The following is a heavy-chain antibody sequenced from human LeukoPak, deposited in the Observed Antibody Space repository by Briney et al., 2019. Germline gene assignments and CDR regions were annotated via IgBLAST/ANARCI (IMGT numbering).Heavy chain of an antibody. CDR2: ISSSSSYT. CDR1: GFTFSDYY. V-gene: IGHV3-11*06. CDR3: ARDPTMVRVSDTINWFDP. Sequence: GGSLRLSCAASGFTFSDYYMSWIRQAPGKGLEWVSYISSSSSYTNYADSVKGRFTISRDNAKNSLCLQMNSLRAEDTAVYYCARDPTMVRVSDTINWFDPWGQGTLVTVSS. J-gene: IGHJ5*02. D-gene: IGHD3-10*01.